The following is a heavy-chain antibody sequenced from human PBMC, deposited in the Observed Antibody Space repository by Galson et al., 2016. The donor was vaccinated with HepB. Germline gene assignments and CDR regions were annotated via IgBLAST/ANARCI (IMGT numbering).Heavy chain of an antibody. V-gene: IGHV1-69*04. CDR3: ARATRTYYDFWSGYLGYYYGMDV. J-gene: IGHJ6*02. CDR2: IIPILGIA. D-gene: IGHD3-3*01. CDR1: GGTFSSYA. Sequence: SVKVSCKASGGTFSSYAISWVRQAPGQGLEWMGRIIPILGIANYAQKFQGRVTITADKSTSTAYMELSSLRSEDTAVYYCARATRTYYDFWSGYLGYYYGMDVWGQGTLVTVSS.